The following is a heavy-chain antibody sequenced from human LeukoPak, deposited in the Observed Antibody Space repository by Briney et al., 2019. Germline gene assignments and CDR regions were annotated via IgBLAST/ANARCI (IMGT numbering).Heavy chain of an antibody. V-gene: IGHV4-61*02. Sequence: SETLSLTCTVSGNSISSGDNYWSWIRQPAGKGLEWIGRIYTSGSTNYNPSLKSRVTISLDTSKTQLSLKLTSVTAADTAVYYCARGRRDGYTLYYMDVWGKGTTVTVSS. J-gene: IGHJ6*03. D-gene: IGHD5-24*01. CDR2: IYTSGST. CDR1: GNSISSGDNY. CDR3: ARGRRDGYTLYYMDV.